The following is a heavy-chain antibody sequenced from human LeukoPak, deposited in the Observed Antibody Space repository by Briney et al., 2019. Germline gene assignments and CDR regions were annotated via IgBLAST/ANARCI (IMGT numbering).Heavy chain of an antibody. CDR2: IRGSGADK. J-gene: IGHJ4*02. D-gene: IGHD1/OR15-1a*01. V-gene: IGHV3-11*01. CDR3: AKISWDGRGTFD. Sequence: GGSLRLSCAASGFTFSDYYMSWVRQAPGKGLEWVSSIRGSGADKYYADSVKGRFSISRDNSQDTLSLQMNSLRAEDTAVYYCAKISWDGRGTFDWGRGTLVTVSS. CDR1: GFTFSDYY.